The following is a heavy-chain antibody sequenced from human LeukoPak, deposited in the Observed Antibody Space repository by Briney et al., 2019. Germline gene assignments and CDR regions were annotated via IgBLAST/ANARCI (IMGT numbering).Heavy chain of an antibody. CDR2: INPSGGST. CDR3: ARAYCSSTSCYADDY. CDR1: GYTFTSYY. V-gene: IGHV1-46*01. J-gene: IGHJ4*02. Sequence: ASVKVSCKASGYTFTSYYMHWVRQAPGQGLEWMGIINPSGGSTSYAQKFQGRVTMTRDTSTSTVYMELSSLRSEDTAVYYCARAYCSSTSCYADDYWGQGTLVTVSS. D-gene: IGHD2-2*01.